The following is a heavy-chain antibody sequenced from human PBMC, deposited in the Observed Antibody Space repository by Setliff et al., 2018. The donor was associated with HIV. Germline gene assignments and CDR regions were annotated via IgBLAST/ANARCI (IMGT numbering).Heavy chain of an antibody. J-gene: IGHJ6*03. V-gene: IGHV3-23*01. Sequence: PGGSLRLSCAASGSTFSNYAMNWVRQAPGKGLEWVSPISGSGGSTYYADSVKGRFTISRDNSKKTLFMQMNSLRAEDTAVYYCAKGAPQLFSYMDVWGKGTTVTVSS. CDR2: ISGSGGST. CDR1: GSTFSNYA. D-gene: IGHD1-1*01. CDR3: AKGAPQLFSYMDV.